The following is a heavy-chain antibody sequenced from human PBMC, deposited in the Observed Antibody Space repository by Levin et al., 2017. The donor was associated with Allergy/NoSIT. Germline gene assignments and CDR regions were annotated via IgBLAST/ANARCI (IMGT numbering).Heavy chain of an antibody. CDR2: IYYTGST. CDR1: GGSISSYY. D-gene: IGHD6-19*01. CDR3: TTSSGWSRPSN. J-gene: IGHJ4*02. Sequence: SETLSLTCTVSGGSISSYYWSWFRQPPGKGLEWIGYIYYTGSTNYNPSLKSRVTISVDTSKNQFSLILSSVTAADTAVYYCTTSSGWSRPSNWGQGTLVTVSS. V-gene: IGHV4-59*08.